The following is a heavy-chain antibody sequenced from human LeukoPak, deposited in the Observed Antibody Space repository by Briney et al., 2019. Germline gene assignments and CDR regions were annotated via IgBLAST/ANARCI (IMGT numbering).Heavy chain of an antibody. CDR1: GGSFSGYY. V-gene: IGHV4-34*01. CDR2: INHSGST. Sequence: SETLSLTCAVYGGSFSGYYWNWIRPPPGKGLEWIGEINHSGSTNYNPSLKSRVTISVDKSKNQFSLKLSSVTAADTAVYYCVSSGYYYGYWGQGTLVTVSS. CDR3: VSSGYYYGY. D-gene: IGHD3-22*01. J-gene: IGHJ4*02.